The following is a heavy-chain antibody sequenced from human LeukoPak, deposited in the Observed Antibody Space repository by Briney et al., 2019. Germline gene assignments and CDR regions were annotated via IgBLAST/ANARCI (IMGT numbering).Heavy chain of an antibody. CDR3: AKDYYYYDTSDYY. Sequence: GGSLRLSCAASGFTFSSYAMSWVRQAPGKGLEWVSGISGSGGSTYYADSVKGRFTISRDNSKNTLYLQMNSLRAEDTAVYYCAKDYYYYDTSDYYCGQGTLVTVSS. V-gene: IGHV3-23*01. J-gene: IGHJ4*02. D-gene: IGHD3-22*01. CDR2: ISGSGGST. CDR1: GFTFSSYA.